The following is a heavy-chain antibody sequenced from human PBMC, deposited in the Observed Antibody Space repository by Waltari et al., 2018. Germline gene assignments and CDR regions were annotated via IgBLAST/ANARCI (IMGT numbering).Heavy chain of an antibody. Sequence: QVQLVQSGAEVNKPGASVKVSCRASGYTFTDYYIHWVRQAPGQGLEWMGWINPKSVGTNNAQNFQGRVTMARDTSISTAYLELSGLLSDDTAVYYCARVDRRRVVGPISFLCFFDYWGQGTLVTVSS. J-gene: IGHJ4*02. CDR1: GYTFTDYY. V-gene: IGHV1-2*02. CDR2: INPKSVGT. D-gene: IGHD3-16*02. CDR3: ARVDRRRVVGPISFLCFFDY.